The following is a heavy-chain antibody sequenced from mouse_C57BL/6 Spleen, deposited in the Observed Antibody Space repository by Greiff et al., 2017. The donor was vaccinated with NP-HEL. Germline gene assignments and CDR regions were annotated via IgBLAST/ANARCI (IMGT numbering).Heavy chain of an antibody. J-gene: IGHJ1*03. CDR2: IDPANGNT. D-gene: IGHD1-1*01. V-gene: IGHV14-3*01. CDR1: GFNIKNTY. CDR3: ARDTTVVDWYFDV. Sequence: EVQLQESVAELVRPGASVKLSCTASGFNIKNTYMHWVKQRPEQGLEWIGRIDPANGNTTYAPKFQGKATITADTSSNTAYLQLSSLTSEDTAIYYCARDTTVVDWYFDVWGTGTTVTVSS.